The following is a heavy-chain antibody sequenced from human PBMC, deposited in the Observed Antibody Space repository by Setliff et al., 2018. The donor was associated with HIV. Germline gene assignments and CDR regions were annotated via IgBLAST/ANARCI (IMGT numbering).Heavy chain of an antibody. Sequence: LRLSCAASGFTFSSYAMTWVRQAPGKGLEWVSLMSGINDNKYYGDSVKGRFTISRDNSKNTLSLQMDILRAEDTAVYYCVRHKDRWGAIDYWGQGTLVTVSS. V-gene: IGHV3-23*01. CDR1: GFTFSSYA. D-gene: IGHD7-27*01. J-gene: IGHJ4*02. CDR3: VRHKDRWGAIDY. CDR2: MSGINDNK.